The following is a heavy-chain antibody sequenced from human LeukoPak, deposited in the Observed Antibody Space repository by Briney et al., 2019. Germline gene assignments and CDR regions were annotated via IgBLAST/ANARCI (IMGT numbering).Heavy chain of an antibody. CDR3: ASGTVSGVITPYSFHH. V-gene: IGHV4-59*01. D-gene: IGHD3-3*01. CDR2: VFYSGDT. Sequence: SETLSLTCTVSVGYISRYYWSWIRQSPGKGLEWIGNVFYSGDTNYNPSLKSRVTMSINTSNNHFSLHLTSVTAADTGVYFCASGTVSGVITPYSFHHWGHGTLVTVSS. CDR1: VGYISRYY. J-gene: IGHJ4*01.